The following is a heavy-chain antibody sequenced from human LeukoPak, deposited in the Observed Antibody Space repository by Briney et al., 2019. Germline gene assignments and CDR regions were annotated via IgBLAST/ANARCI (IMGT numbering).Heavy chain of an antibody. CDR2: IYYSGST. CDR3: ASTTVLQRGYYFDY. Sequence: PSETLSLTCTVSGGSISSYYWSWIRQPPGKGLEWIGYIYYSGSTNYNPSLKSRVTISVDTSKNQFSLKLSSVTAADTAVYYCASTTVLQRGYYFDYWGQGTLVTVSS. V-gene: IGHV4-59*01. J-gene: IGHJ4*02. CDR1: GGSISSYY. D-gene: IGHD4-11*01.